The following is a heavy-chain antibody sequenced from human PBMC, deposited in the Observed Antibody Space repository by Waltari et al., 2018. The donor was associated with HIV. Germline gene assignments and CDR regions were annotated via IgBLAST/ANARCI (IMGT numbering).Heavy chain of an antibody. V-gene: IGHV3-23*01. J-gene: IGHJ6*02. CDR1: VFSFVTYA. D-gene: IGHD6-13*01. CDR3: ARHSSSHPYYYAMDV. CDR2: ISGTGDHT. Sequence: EVQLLESGGGLVQTGQSLRISCTVSVFSFVTYAMSWVRQAPGKGLEWVSAISGTGDHTFYADSVKGRFTISRDNSKRTLYLQMNSLRAEDTALYYCARHSSSHPYYYAMDVWGQGTTVTVSS.